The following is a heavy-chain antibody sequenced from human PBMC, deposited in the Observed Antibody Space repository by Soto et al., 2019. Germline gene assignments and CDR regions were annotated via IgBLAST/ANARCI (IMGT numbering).Heavy chain of an antibody. CDR3: ARVRGNYYDYVWGSYRHPGYFDY. CDR1: GGSFSGYY. J-gene: IGHJ4*02. V-gene: IGHV4-34*01. Sequence: SETLSLTCAVYGGSFSGYYWSWIRQPPGKGLEWIGEINHSGSTNYNPSLKSRVTMSVDTSKNQFSLKLSSVTAADTAVYYCARVRGNYYDYVWGSYRHPGYFDYWGQGTLVTVSS. CDR2: INHSGST. D-gene: IGHD3-16*02.